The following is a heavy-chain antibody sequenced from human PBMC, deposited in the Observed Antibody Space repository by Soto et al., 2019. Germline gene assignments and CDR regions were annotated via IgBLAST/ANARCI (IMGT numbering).Heavy chain of an antibody. V-gene: IGHV6-1*01. J-gene: IGHJ3*02. D-gene: IGHD6-19*01. CDR1: GDSVSSNSAA. CDR2: TYYRSKWYN. CDR3: ARGPGSSGWEFAFDI. Sequence: SPTLSLPCAISGDSVSSNSAAWNWIRQSPSRGLEWLGRTYYRSKWYNDYAVSVKSRITINPDTSKNQFSLQLNSVTPEDTAVYYCARGPGSSGWEFAFDIWGQGTMVTVSS.